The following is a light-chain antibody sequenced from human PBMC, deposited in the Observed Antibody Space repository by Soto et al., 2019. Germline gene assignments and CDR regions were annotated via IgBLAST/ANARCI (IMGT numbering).Light chain of an antibody. CDR2: KAS. CDR3: QHCDSYWT. J-gene: IGKJ1*01. Sequence: DIQMTQSPSTLSASVGDRVAITCQASQSMSASLAWYQQKPGKAPKVLIYKASSLESGVPSRFSGSGSGTEFTLTISSLQPDDFATYYCQHCDSYWTFGQGTKVEIK. V-gene: IGKV1-5*03. CDR1: QSMSAS.